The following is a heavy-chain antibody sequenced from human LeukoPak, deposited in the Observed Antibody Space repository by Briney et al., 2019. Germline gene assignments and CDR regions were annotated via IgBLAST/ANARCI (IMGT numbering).Heavy chain of an antibody. J-gene: IGHJ5*02. D-gene: IGHD3-9*01. CDR1: GGSISSYY. V-gene: IGHV4-59*01. CDR2: IYYSGST. CDR3: ARGHVLRYFATEFDP. Sequence: PSETLSLTCTVSGGSISSYYWSWIRQPPGKGLEWIGYIYYSGSTNYNPSLKSRVTISVDTSENQFSLKLSSVTAADTAVYYCARGHVLRYFATEFDPWGQGTLVTVSS.